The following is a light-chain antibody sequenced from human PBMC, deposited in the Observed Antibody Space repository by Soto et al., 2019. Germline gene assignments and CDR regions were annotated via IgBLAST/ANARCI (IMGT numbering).Light chain of an antibody. Sequence: QSALTQPASVSGSPGQSITISCTGTSSDVGAHDYVSWYQHHPDKAPKVIIFEVNKRPSGVSNRFSGSKTGNTASLTISGLQAEHEADYYCNSYTLSSTVIFGGWNKVTVL. CDR1: SSDVGAHDY. J-gene: IGLJ2*01. CDR3: NSYTLSSTVI. V-gene: IGLV2-14*01. CDR2: EVN.